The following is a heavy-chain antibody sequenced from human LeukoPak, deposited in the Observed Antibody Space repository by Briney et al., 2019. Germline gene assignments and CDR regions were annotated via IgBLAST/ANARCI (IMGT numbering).Heavy chain of an antibody. J-gene: IGHJ6*03. CDR1: GNSISSGDNY. D-gene: IGHD1-14*01. V-gene: IGHV4-61*02. CDR2: IYTSGST. CDR3: ARAAEPYYYYYYMDV. Sequence: SETLSLTCTVSGNSISSGDNYWSWIRQPAGKGLEWIGRIYTSGSTNYNPSLKSRVTISGDTSKNQFSLRLSSVTAADTAVYYCARAAEPYYYYYYMDVWGKGTTVTISS.